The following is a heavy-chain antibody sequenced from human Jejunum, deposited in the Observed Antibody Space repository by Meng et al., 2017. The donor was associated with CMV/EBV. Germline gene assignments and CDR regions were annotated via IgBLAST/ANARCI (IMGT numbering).Heavy chain of an antibody. CDR2: ISIRSSYI. J-gene: IGHJ4*02. CDR1: GFTFGDHY. V-gene: IGHV3-11*05. D-gene: IGHD4-11*01. Sequence: QVQLVESGGGGVTPGGSLRLSCAASGFTFGDHYMSWIRQAPGKGLEWVSFISIRSSYIDYADSVRGRFIISRDDAKNSLYLQMNNLRAEDTAVYYCAREYYSNSDLWGKGTLVTVSS. CDR3: AREYYSNSDL.